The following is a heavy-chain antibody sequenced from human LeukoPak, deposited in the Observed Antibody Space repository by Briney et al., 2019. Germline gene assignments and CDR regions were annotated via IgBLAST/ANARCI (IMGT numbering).Heavy chain of an antibody. CDR1: GDSISSYY. D-gene: IGHD3-3*01. J-gene: IGHJ6*02. Sequence: SETLSLTCTVSGDSISSYYWSWIRQPPGKGLEWIGYIYYSGSVNYNPSLKSRVTISVDTSKNQFSLKLSSVTAADTAVYYCARDRDFWSGSYYYGMDVWGQGTTVTVS. CDR3: ARDRDFWSGSYYYGMDV. V-gene: IGHV4-59*01. CDR2: IYYSGSV.